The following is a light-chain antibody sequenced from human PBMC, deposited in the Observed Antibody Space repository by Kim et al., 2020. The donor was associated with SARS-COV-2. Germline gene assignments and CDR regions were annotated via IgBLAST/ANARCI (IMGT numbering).Light chain of an antibody. J-gene: IGKJ2*01. Sequence: SVSAGERATLSCRASQSVSSNLVWYQQKPGQAPRLLIYGASTRATGIPARFSGSGSGTEFTLTISSLQSEDFAVYYCQQYNNWPLAFGQGTKLEI. V-gene: IGKV3-15*01. CDR3: QQYNNWPLA. CDR1: QSVSSN. CDR2: GAS.